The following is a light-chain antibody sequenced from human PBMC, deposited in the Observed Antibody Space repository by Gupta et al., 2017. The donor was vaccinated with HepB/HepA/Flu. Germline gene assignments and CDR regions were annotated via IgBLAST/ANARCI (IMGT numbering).Light chain of an antibody. CDR1: SSDVGGYKY. CDR2: EVT. CDR3: GSYGGSNNMV. V-gene: IGLV2-8*01. J-gene: IGLJ3*02. Sequence: QSALTQPPSASGSPGHSVTISCTGTSSDVGGYKYVSWYQQHPGKAPKLIIYEVTKRPSGVPDRFSGSKSGNTASLTVSGLQAEDEADYYCGSYGGSNNMVFGGGTKLTVL.